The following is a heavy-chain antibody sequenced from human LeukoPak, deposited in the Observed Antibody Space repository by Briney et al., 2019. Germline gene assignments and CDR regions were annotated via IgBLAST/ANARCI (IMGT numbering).Heavy chain of an antibody. Sequence: GRYLSLSCTASGFMFGDHAMSWVRQAPGKGLEWVGFIRSKAYGVTTEYAASVKGRFTISRDDSKGIAYLQMDSLKIEDTAFYYCARGPILLWIHNGMDVWGQGTTVIVSS. V-gene: IGHV3-49*04. J-gene: IGHJ6*02. CDR1: GFMFGDHA. D-gene: IGHD3-10*01. CDR2: IRSKAYGVTT. CDR3: ARGPILLWIHNGMDV.